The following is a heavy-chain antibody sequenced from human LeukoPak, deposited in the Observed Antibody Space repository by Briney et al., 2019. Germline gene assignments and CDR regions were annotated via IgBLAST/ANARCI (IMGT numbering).Heavy chain of an antibody. CDR3: ARVKGYALDY. CDR2: IYTSGST. J-gene: IGHJ4*02. V-gene: IGHV4-61*09. CDR1: GGSISSGSYY. D-gene: IGHD5-12*01. Sequence: SETLSLTCTVSGGSISSGSYYWSWIRQPAGKGLEWIGHIYTSGSTNYNPSLKSRVTISVDTSKNQSSLKLSSVTAADTAVYYCARVKGYALDYWGQGTLVTVSS.